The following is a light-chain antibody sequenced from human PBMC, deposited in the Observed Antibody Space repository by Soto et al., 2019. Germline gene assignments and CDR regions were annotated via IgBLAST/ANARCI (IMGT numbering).Light chain of an antibody. CDR1: SSNIGNNA. V-gene: IGLV1-36*01. CDR3: AAWDDSLKGPV. J-gene: IGLJ2*01. CDR2: YDD. Sequence: QSVLTQPPSVSEAPRQRVTISCSGSSSNIGNNAVNWYQQLPGKAPKLLIYYDDLLPSGVSDRFSGSKSGTSASLAISGLQSGDEADYYCAAWDDSLKGPVFGGGTKLTVL.